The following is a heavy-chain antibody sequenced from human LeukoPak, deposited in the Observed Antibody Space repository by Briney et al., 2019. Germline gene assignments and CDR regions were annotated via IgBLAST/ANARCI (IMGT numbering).Heavy chain of an antibody. CDR3: ARQKLWFGELSH. J-gene: IGHJ4*02. V-gene: IGHV4-34*01. Sequence: PSETLSLTCAVYGGSFSGYYWSWIRQPPGKGLEWIGEINHSGSTNYNPSLKSRVTISVDTSKNQFSLKLSSVTAADTAVYYCARQKLWFGELSHWGQGTLVTVSS. CDR1: GGSFSGYY. D-gene: IGHD3-10*01. CDR2: INHSGST.